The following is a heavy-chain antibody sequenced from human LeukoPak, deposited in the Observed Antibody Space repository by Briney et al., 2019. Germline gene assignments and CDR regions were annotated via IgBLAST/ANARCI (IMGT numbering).Heavy chain of an antibody. CDR2: IYYSGST. D-gene: IGHD4-17*01. CDR1: GGSISSYY. V-gene: IGHV4-59*01. J-gene: IGHJ6*02. Sequence: SETLSLTCTVSGGSISSYYWSWIRQPPGKGLEWIGYIYYSGSTNYNPSLKSRVTISVDTSKNQFSLKLSSVTAADTAVYYCARVRLRDSPSTVTTGYYYGMDVWGQGTTVTVSS. CDR3: ARVRLRDSPSTVTTGYYYGMDV.